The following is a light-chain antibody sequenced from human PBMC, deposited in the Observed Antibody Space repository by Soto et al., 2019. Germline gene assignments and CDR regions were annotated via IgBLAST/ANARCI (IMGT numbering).Light chain of an antibody. J-gene: IGLJ2*01. Sequence: QSALTQPASVSGSPGQSITISCTGTSSDVGGHNFVSWYQHHPGKAPKLMIYEVTNRPSGVSDRFSGSKSGNTASLTISGLQAEDEADYYCNSYTSTFTWVFGGGPKLTVL. CDR2: EVT. CDR3: NSYTSTFTWV. CDR1: SSDVGGHNF. V-gene: IGLV2-14*01.